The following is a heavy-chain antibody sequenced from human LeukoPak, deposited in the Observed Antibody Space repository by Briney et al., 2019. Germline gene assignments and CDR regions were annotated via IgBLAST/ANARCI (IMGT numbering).Heavy chain of an antibody. Sequence: ASVKVSCKASGYTFTGYYMHWVRQAPGQGLEWMGWINPSSGGTNYAQKFQGRVTMTRDTSTSTVYMELSSLSSEDTAVYYCARDGAGNEPFDYWGQGTLVTVSS. V-gene: IGHV1-2*02. D-gene: IGHD1-26*01. CDR1: GYTFTGYY. J-gene: IGHJ4*02. CDR2: INPSSGGT. CDR3: ARDGAGNEPFDY.